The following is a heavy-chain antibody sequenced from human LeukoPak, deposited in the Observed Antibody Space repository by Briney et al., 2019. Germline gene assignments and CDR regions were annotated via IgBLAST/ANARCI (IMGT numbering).Heavy chain of an antibody. CDR2: IKHSGTT. D-gene: IGHD6-19*01. CDR3: AGRYPGIGVSGNF. V-gene: IGHV4-34*01. J-gene: IGHJ4*02. CDR1: GESFTNFY. Sequence: PSETLSLTCAVFGESFTNFYWTWIRQSPSNGLEWIGEIKHSGTTNYNPSFKSRVTISLDTSETQFSLKLTSVTAADTAVYYCAGRYPGIGVSGNFWGQGALVTVSS.